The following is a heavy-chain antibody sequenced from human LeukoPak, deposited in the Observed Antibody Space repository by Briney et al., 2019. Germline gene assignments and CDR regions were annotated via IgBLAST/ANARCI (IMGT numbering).Heavy chain of an antibody. CDR1: GFTVSSNY. V-gene: IGHV3-66*01. Sequence: GGSLRLSCAASGFTVSSNYMSWVRQAPGKGLEWVSVLYSAGSTYYADSVKGRFTISRDNSKNTLYLQTNSLRAEDTAVYFCARGRGPRYNMDVWGQGTTVTVSS. J-gene: IGHJ6*03. CDR3: ARGRGPRYNMDV. CDR2: LYSAGST.